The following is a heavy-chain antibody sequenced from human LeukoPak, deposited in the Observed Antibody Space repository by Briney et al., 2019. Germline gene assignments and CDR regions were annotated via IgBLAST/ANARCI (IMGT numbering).Heavy chain of an antibody. J-gene: IGHJ4*02. D-gene: IGHD5-24*01. Sequence: PGGSLRLSCAASGFTFSNYGMSWVRQAPGKGLEWVSDISGSGDFTYYADSVKGRFTISRDKSKKTLYLQTNSLRVEDTAVYYCAKDGARDGYNYPDHWGQGTLVTVPS. CDR3: AKDGARDGYNYPDH. V-gene: IGHV3-23*01. CDR2: ISGSGDFT. CDR1: GFTFSNYG.